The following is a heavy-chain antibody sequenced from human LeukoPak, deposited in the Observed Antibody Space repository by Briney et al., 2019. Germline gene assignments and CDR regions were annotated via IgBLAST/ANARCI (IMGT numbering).Heavy chain of an antibody. J-gene: IGHJ4*02. CDR2: ISYDGSNK. CDR3: ARGSRGLYFDY. CDR1: GFTFSSYG. V-gene: IGHV3-30*03. Sequence: PGRSLRLSCAASGFTFSSYGMHWVRQAPGKGLEWVAVISYDGSNKYYADSVKGRFTISRDNSKNTLYLQMNSLRAEDTAVYYCARGSRGLYFDYWGQGTLVTVSS.